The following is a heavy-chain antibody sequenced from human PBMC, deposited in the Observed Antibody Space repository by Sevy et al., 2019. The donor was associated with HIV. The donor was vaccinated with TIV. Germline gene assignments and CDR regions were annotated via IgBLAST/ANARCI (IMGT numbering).Heavy chain of an antibody. V-gene: IGHV3-30*04. CDR3: ASHYYDTTGYYYPLDY. CDR1: GFTFSTYA. CDR2: ISDDGNNK. J-gene: IGHJ4*02. D-gene: IGHD3-22*01. Sequence: GGSLRLSCTASGFTFSTYAMYWVRQAPGKGLEWVAAISDDGNNKDYADSVKGRFTVSRDNSKNTLYLQMYSLRAEDTAVYYCASHYYDTTGYYYPLDYWGQGTLVTVSS.